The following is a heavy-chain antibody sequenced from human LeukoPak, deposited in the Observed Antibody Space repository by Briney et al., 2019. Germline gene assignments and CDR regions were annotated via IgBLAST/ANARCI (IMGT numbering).Heavy chain of an antibody. CDR1: GFAFSTYS. CDR3: ARDDYYDSPS. J-gene: IGHJ5*02. V-gene: IGHV3-48*02. D-gene: IGHD3-22*01. CDR2: ISRSSDTV. Sequence: GGSLRLSCAASGFAFSTYSMNWVRQAPGKGLEWVSYISRSSDTVYYAASVKGRFTISRDNAKNSLYLQMNSLRDEDTAIYYCARDDYYDSPSWGQGTLVTVSS.